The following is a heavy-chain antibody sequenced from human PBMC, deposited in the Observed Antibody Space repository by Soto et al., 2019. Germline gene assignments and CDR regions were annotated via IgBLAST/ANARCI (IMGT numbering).Heavy chain of an antibody. CDR1: GFTFSSYA. Sequence: EVQLLESGGGLVQPGGSLRLSCAASGFTFSSYAMSWVRQAPGKGLEWVSAISGSGGSTYYADSVKGRFTISRDNSKNTLYLQMNSLEAEDTAVYYCAKVEAARLVFYGMDVWGQGTTVTVSS. D-gene: IGHD6-6*01. CDR2: ISGSGGST. V-gene: IGHV3-23*01. CDR3: AKVEAARLVFYGMDV. J-gene: IGHJ6*02.